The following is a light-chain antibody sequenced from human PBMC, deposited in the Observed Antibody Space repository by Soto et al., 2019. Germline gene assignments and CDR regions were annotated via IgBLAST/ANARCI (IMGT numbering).Light chain of an antibody. V-gene: IGLV3-21*02. J-gene: IGLJ2*01. CDR3: QVRATITDHVV. Sequence: SYVLTQPPSVSVAPGQTARVTCGGDNIGSNSVHWYQQKPGQAPVVVVYDDRERPSGIPERFSGSNSGNTATLTISRVGAGDEAVYYCQVRATITDHVVSGGGTKLTVL. CDR2: DDR. CDR1: NIGSNS.